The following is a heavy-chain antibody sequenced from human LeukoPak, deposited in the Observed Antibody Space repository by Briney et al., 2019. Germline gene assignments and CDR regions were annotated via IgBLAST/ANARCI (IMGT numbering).Heavy chain of an antibody. V-gene: IGHV5-51*01. J-gene: IGHJ2*01. Sequence: GESLKISCKGSGYSFTSYWIGWVRQMPGKGLEWMGIIYPGDSDTRYSPSFQGQVTISADKSISTAYLQWSSLKASDTAMYYCARPPSRRDSIAAAGIPRGRDWYFDLWGRGTLVTVSS. CDR2: IYPGDSDT. D-gene: IGHD6-13*01. CDR1: GYSFTSYW. CDR3: ARPPSRRDSIAAAGIPRGRDWYFDL.